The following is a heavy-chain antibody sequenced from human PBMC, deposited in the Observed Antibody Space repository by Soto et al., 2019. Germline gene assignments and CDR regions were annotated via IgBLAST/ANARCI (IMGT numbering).Heavy chain of an antibody. J-gene: IGHJ3*02. CDR3: ARETSAPGTFREDASDI. D-gene: IGHD6-13*01. V-gene: IGHV1-69*12. Sequence: QVQLVQSGAEVKKPGSSVKVACKVSGDTFSNYAINWVRQAPGQGLEWMSAIVPIFSTANYAQKFQGRVTIIADEFTITAYMELSGLRSDDTATYYCARETSAPGTFREDASDIWGQGTLVTVSS. CDR1: GDTFSNYA. CDR2: IVPIFSTA.